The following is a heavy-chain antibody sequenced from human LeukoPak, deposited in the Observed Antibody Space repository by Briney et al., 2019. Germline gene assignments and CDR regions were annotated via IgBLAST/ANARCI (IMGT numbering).Heavy chain of an antibody. D-gene: IGHD6-19*01. J-gene: IGHJ6*02. CDR3: ARGRYSSGWDDPLYYYYGMDV. CDR2: IYSGGST. V-gene: IGHV3-66*01. Sequence: GGSLRLSCAVSGFTVSSNYMSWVRQAPGKGLEWVSVIYSGGSTYYADSVKGRFTISRDNSKNTLYLQMNSLRAEDTAVYYCARGRYSSGWDDPLYYYYGMDVWGQGTTVTVSS. CDR1: GFTVSSNY.